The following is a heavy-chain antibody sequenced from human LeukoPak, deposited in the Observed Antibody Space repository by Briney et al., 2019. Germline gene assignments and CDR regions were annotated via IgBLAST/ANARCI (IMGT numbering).Heavy chain of an antibody. J-gene: IGHJ4*02. D-gene: IGHD5-18*01. CDR3: AKEKLPRGYSFLTDY. CDR1: GFTFNSYG. V-gene: IGHV3-30*18. Sequence: GGSLRLSCAASGFTFNSYGMHWVRQAPGKGLEWVAVISYDGPNKYYADSVKGRFTISRDDSKSTLYLQMNSLRPEDTAVYYCAKEKLPRGYSFLTDYWGQGTLVTVSS. CDR2: ISYDGPNK.